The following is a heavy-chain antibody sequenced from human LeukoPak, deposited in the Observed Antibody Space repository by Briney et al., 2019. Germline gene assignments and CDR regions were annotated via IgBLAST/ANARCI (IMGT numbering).Heavy chain of an antibody. J-gene: IGHJ4*02. Sequence: SETLSLTCTVSGGSISSYYWSWIRQPPGKGLEWIGYIYYSGSTNYNPSLKSRVTISVDTSKNQFSLKLSSVTAADTAVYYCARGRNYYGSGSYYNLRVTLDYWGQGTLVTVSS. CDR3: ARGRNYYGSGSYYNLRVTLDY. D-gene: IGHD3-10*01. CDR1: GGSISSYY. CDR2: IYYSGST. V-gene: IGHV4-59*01.